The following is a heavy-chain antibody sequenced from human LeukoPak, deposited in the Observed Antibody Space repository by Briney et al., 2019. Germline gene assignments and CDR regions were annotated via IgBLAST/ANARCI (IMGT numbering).Heavy chain of an antibody. Sequence: PGGSLRLSGAASGFTFSSYSMNWVRQAPGKGLEWVSSISSSSSYIYYADSVKGRFTISRDNAKNSLYLQMNSLRAEDTAVYYCAPLANGGYPIDYWGQGTLVTVSS. J-gene: IGHJ4*02. CDR2: ISSSSSYI. V-gene: IGHV3-21*01. CDR1: GFTFSSYS. D-gene: IGHD3-16*02. CDR3: APLANGGYPIDY.